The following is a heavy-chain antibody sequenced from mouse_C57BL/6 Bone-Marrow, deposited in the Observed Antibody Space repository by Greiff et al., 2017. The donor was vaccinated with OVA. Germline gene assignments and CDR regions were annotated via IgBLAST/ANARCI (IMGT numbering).Heavy chain of an antibody. J-gene: IGHJ3*01. D-gene: IGHD5-1*01. CDR3: AREYFSWFAY. CDR2: INPKNGGT. CDR1: GYTFTDYY. V-gene: IGHV1-26*01. Sequence: VQLQQSGPELVKPGASVKLSCKASGYTFTDYYMNWVKQSHGKSLEWIGDINPKNGGTSYNQKFKGKATLTVDKSSSTAYMELRSLTSEDSAIYYCAREYFSWFAYWGQGTLVTVSA.